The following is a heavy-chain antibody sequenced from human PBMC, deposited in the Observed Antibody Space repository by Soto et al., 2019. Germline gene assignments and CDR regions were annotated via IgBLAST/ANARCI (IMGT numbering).Heavy chain of an antibody. D-gene: IGHD1-26*01. CDR1: GFTFSSYG. Sequence: GGSLRLSCAASGFTFSSYGMHWVRQAPGKGLEWVAVISYDGSNKYYADSVKGRFTISRDNSKNTLYLQMNSLRAEDTAVYYSAKDNGGATWFDYWGQGTLVTVSS. V-gene: IGHV3-30*18. CDR2: ISYDGSNK. CDR3: AKDNGGATWFDY. J-gene: IGHJ4*02.